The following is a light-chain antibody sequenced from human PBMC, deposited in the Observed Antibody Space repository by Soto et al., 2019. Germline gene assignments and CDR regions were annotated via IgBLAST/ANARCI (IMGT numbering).Light chain of an antibody. Sequence: QSALTQPPSASGSPGQSVTFSCTGTSSDVGGYDFVSWYQQHPGRAPKLLIYEVTKRPSGVPERFSGSKSGNTASLTVSGLQAEDEADYYCSSYAATNSVLFGGGTQLTAL. CDR2: EVT. CDR3: SSYAATNSVL. J-gene: IGLJ2*01. CDR1: SSDVGGYDF. V-gene: IGLV2-8*01.